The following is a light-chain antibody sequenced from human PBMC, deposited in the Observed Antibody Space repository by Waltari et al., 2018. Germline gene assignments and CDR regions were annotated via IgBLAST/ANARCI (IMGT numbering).Light chain of an antibody. CDR3: QQYNKWWT. CDR2: AAS. J-gene: IGKJ1*01. V-gene: IGKV3-15*01. CDR1: QSVSSN. Sequence: EIVMTQSPATLSASPGEKVTLSCRASQSVSSNLAWFQQKPGQAPRLLLFAASSRATYIPARFSGSGSGTEFTLIISSLQSEDSAVYYCQQYNKWWTFGQGTKVEIK.